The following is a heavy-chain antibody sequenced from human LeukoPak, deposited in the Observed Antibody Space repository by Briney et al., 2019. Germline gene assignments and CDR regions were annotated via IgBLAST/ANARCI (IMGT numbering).Heavy chain of an antibody. CDR1: GGSISSGSYY. CDR2: IYTSGST. Sequence: SETLSLTCTVSGGSISSGSYYWSWIRQPAGKGLEWIGRIYTSGSTNYNPSLKSRVTISVDTSKNQFSLKLSSVTAADTAVYYCARDDSSGYYPFDYWGQGTLVTVSS. V-gene: IGHV4-61*02. J-gene: IGHJ4*02. CDR3: ARDDSSGYYPFDY. D-gene: IGHD3-22*01.